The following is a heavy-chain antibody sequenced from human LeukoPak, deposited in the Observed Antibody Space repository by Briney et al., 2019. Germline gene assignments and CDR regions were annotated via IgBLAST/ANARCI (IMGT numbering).Heavy chain of an antibody. V-gene: IGHV4-61*02. CDR2: IYTSGST. D-gene: IGHD3-22*01. J-gene: IGHJ3*02. CDR1: GGSISSGSYY. CDR3: AIHRSGLNAFDI. Sequence: PPETLSLTCTVSGGSISSGSYYWSWIRQPAGKGLEWIGRIYTSGSTNYNPSLKSRVTISVDTSKNQFSLKLSSVTAADTAVYYCAIHRSGLNAFDIWGQGTMVTVSS.